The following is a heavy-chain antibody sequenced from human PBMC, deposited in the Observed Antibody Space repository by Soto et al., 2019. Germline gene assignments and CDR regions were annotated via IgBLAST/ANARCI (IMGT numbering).Heavy chain of an antibody. Sequence: QVQLVESGGGVVQPGRSLRLSCAASGFTFSSYAMHWVRQAPGKGLEWVAVISYDGSNKYYADSVKGRFTISRDNSKNTLYLQMNSLRAEDTAVYYCARDLRGWLPKGCFDYWGRGTLVTVSS. CDR2: ISYDGSNK. CDR3: ARDLRGWLPKGCFDY. V-gene: IGHV3-30-3*01. J-gene: IGHJ4*02. D-gene: IGHD5-12*01. CDR1: GFTFSSYA.